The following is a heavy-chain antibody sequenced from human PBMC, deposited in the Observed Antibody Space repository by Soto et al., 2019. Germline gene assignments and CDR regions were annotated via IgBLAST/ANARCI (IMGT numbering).Heavy chain of an antibody. D-gene: IGHD3-9*01. CDR1: GFTFSDYY. V-gene: IGHV3-11*01. CDR3: AKEYYDVLTDYYRYYYIDV. Sequence: QVQLVESGGGLVQPGGSLRLSCTASGFTFSDYYMTWIRQAPGKGLESVSYISSSGTRMYYADSVKGRFTISRDNAKNPLYLQLNSLRAEDTAGYYWAKEYYDVLTDYYRYYYIDVWGKGITVTVS. J-gene: IGHJ6*03. CDR2: ISSSGTRM.